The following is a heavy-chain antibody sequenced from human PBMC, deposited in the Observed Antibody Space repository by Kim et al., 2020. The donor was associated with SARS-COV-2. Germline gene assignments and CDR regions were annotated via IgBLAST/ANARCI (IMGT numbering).Heavy chain of an antibody. CDR1: GGSFSGYY. J-gene: IGHJ6*03. CDR3: ARGRAMAGHYYYMDV. V-gene: IGHV4-34*01. D-gene: IGHD5-18*01. CDR2: INHSGST. Sequence: SETLSLTCAVYGGSFSGYYWSWIRQPPGKGLEWIGEINHSGSTNYNPSLKSRVTISVDTSKNQFSLKLSSVTAADTAVYYCARGRAMAGHYYYMDVWGKGTTVTVSS.